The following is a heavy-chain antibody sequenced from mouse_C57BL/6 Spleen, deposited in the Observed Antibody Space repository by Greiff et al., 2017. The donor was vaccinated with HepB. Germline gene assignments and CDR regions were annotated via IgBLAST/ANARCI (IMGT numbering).Heavy chain of an antibody. D-gene: IGHD1-1*01. CDR1: GFSLTSYG. CDR3: ARHHYGSSLGAMDY. J-gene: IGHJ4*01. Sequence: VKLMESGPGLVAPSQSLSITCTVSGFSLTSYGVHWVRQPPGKGLEWLVVIWSDGSTTYNSALKSRLSISKDNSKSQVFLKMNSLQTDDTAMYYCARHHYGSSLGAMDYWGQGTSVTVSS. V-gene: IGHV2-6-1*01. CDR2: IWSDGST.